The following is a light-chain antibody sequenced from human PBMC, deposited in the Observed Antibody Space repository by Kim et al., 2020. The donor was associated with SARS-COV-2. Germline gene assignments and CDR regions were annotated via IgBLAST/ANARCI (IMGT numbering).Light chain of an antibody. Sequence: PASISCRSRQSLVYSDGNTYLNWFHQRPGQSPRRLSYKVSNRDSGVPDRFSGSGSGTDFTLQISRVEAEDVGVYYCMQGTHWPFTFGPGTKVDIK. CDR2: KVS. CDR3: MQGTHWPFT. CDR1: QSLVYSDGNTY. J-gene: IGKJ3*01. V-gene: IGKV2-30*01.